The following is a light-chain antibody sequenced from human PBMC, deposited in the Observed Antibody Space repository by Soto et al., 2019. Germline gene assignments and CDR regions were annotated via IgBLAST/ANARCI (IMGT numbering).Light chain of an antibody. J-gene: IGLJ3*02. V-gene: IGLV2-23*01. Sequence: QSALTQPASVSGSPGQSITISCTGTSSDVGSYNLVSWCQQHPGKAPKLMIYEGSKRPSGVSNRFSGSKSGNTASLTISGLQAEDEADYYFCSYAGSGTWVFGGGTKVTVL. CDR3: CSYAGSGTWV. CDR1: SSDVGSYNL. CDR2: EGS.